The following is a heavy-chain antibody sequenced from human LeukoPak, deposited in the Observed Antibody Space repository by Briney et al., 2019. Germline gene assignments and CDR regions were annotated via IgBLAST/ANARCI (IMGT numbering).Heavy chain of an antibody. Sequence: SETLSLTCTVSGGSISSYYWSWIRQPPGKGLEWIGYIYYSGSTNYNPSLKSRVTMSVDTSKNQFSLKLSSLTAADTAVYYCARPKSSGWYLDFDPWGQGTLVTVSS. D-gene: IGHD6-19*01. CDR1: GGSISSYY. V-gene: IGHV4-59*08. J-gene: IGHJ5*02. CDR2: IYYSGST. CDR3: ARPKSSGWYLDFDP.